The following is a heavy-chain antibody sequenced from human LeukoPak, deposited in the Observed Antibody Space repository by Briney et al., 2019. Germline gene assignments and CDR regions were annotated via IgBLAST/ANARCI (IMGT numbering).Heavy chain of an antibody. CDR3: ARDPISFWYFDL. CDR1: GFTVSSNY. D-gene: IGHD3-16*02. CDR2: MSNGGST. V-gene: IGHV3-66*01. J-gene: IGHJ2*01. Sequence: GGSLRLSCAASGFTVSSNYMSWVRQAPGKGLEWVSVMSNGGSTYYADSVKGRFTISRDNSKNTPYLQMNSLRAEDTAVYYCARDPISFWYFDLWGRGTLVTVSS.